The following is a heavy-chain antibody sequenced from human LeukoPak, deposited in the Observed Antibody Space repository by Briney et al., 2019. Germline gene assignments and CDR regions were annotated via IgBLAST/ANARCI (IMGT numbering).Heavy chain of an antibody. CDR3: AGLWFGELLWPHDAFDI. CDR2: ISGSGGST. CDR1: GFTFSSYA. J-gene: IGHJ3*02. Sequence: GGSLRLSCAASGFTFSSYAMSWVGQAPGKGREGVSGISGSGGSTYYADSVKGRFTISRDNSKNTLYLQMNRLSAEDTAVYSCAGLWFGELLWPHDAFDIWGQGTMVTVSS. V-gene: IGHV3-23*01. D-gene: IGHD3-10*01.